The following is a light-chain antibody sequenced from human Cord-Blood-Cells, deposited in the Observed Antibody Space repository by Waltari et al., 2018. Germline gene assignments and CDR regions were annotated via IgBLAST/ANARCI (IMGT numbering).Light chain of an antibody. J-gene: IGLJ7*01. CDR2: KDS. CDR3: QSADSSGTYPV. V-gene: IGLV3-25*02. CDR1: ALPKQY. Sequence: SYELTQPPSVSVSPGQTARITCSGDALPKQYAYWYQQKPGQAPVLVIYKDSERPSGIPERFSGSSSGTTVTLTIIGVQAEDEADYYCQSADSSGTYPVFGGGTQLTVL.